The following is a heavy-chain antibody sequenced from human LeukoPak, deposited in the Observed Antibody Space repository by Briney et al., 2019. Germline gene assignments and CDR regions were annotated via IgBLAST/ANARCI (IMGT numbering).Heavy chain of an antibody. Sequence: GGSLRLSCAASGFTFSSYAMSWVRQAPGKGLEWVSAISGSGGSTYYADSVKGRFTISRDNSKNTLYLQMNSLRAEDTAVYYCARAFGGSGWYTGIVYWGQGTLVTVSS. CDR3: ARAFGGSGWYTGIVY. CDR2: ISGSGGST. J-gene: IGHJ4*02. CDR1: GFTFSSYA. V-gene: IGHV3-23*01. D-gene: IGHD6-19*01.